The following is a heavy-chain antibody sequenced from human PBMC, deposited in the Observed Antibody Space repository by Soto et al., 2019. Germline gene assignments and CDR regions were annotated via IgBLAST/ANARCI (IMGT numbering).Heavy chain of an antibody. CDR3: ARTYYDFWSGYWRWFDP. J-gene: IGHJ5*02. CDR1: GGSISGYY. D-gene: IGHD3-3*01. V-gene: IGHV4-59*01. Sequence: PSETLSLTFTVSGGSISGYYWSWIRQPPGKGLEWIGYIYYSGSTNYNPSLKSRVTISIDTSKNQFSLKLSSVTAADTAVYYCARTYYDFWSGYWRWFDPWGQGTLVTVS. CDR2: IYYSGST.